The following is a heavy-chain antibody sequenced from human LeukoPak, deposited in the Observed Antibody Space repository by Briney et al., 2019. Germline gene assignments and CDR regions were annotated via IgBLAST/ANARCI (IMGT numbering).Heavy chain of an antibody. CDR1: GFPFSNYW. V-gene: IGHV3-74*01. J-gene: IGHJ4*02. CDR3: ARDFVMTTAY. D-gene: IGHD4-11*01. Sequence: GGSLRLSCVASGFPFSNYWMHWVRHAPGKGLVWVSRINSDGSSTNYADSVKGRFTISRDNAKNTLYLQMNSLRVEDTAVYYCARDFVMTTAYWGQGTLVTVSS. CDR2: INSDGSST.